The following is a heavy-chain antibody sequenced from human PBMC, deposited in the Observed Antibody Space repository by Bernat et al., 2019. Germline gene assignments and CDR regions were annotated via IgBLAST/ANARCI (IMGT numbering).Heavy chain of an antibody. V-gene: IGHV3-30*02. CDR1: GFTFSSYG. Sequence: QVQLVESGGGVVQPGGSLRLSCAASGFTFSSYGMHWVRQAPGKGLERVAFIRYDGSNKYYADSVKGRFTISRDNSKNTLYLQMNSLRAEDTAVYYCAKDGGSYYVDDYWGQGTLVTVSS. J-gene: IGHJ4*02. D-gene: IGHD1-26*01. CDR3: AKDGGSYYVDDY. CDR2: IRYDGSNK.